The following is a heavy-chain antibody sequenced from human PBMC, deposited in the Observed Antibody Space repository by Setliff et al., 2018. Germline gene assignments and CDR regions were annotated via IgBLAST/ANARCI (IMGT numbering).Heavy chain of an antibody. J-gene: IGHJ4*02. D-gene: IGHD3-22*01. CDR1: GLTTTHYY. CDR3: ARGDSYDRRTFDY. CDR2: IRDKANRYTT. Sequence: PGGSLRLSCTASGLTTTHYYMYWVRQAPGKGLEWVGRIRDKANRYTTEYSASVKGRFTISRDESKNLLFLQMNSLETEDTAVYYCARGDSYDRRTFDYWGQGILVTVSS. V-gene: IGHV3-72*01.